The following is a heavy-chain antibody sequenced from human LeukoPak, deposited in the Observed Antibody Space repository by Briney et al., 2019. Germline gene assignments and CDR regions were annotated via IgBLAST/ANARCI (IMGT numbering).Heavy chain of an antibody. CDR1: GGSISSGDYY. CDR3: ARDPVAVAGPNWYFDL. CDR2: IYYSGST. J-gene: IGHJ2*01. Sequence: SETLSLTCTVSGGSISSGDYYWSWIRQPPGKGLEWIGYIYYSGSTYYNPSLKSRVTISVDTSKNQFSLKLSSVTAADTAVYYCARDPVAVAGPNWYFDLWGRGTLVTVSS. V-gene: IGHV4-30-4*01. D-gene: IGHD6-19*01.